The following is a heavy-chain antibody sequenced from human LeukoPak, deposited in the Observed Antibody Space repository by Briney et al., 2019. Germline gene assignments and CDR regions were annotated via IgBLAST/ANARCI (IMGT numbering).Heavy chain of an antibody. CDR1: GGTFSSYA. V-gene: IGHV1-69*05. CDR3: ARDATFGELLQVDYYYGMDV. D-gene: IGHD3-10*02. J-gene: IGHJ6*02. CDR2: IIPIFGTA. Sequence: GASVKVSCKASGGTFSSYAISWVRQAPGQGLEWMGGIIPIFGTANYAQKFQGRVTITTDESTSTAYMELSSLRSEDTAVYYCARDATFGELLQVDYYYGMDVWGQGTTVTVYS.